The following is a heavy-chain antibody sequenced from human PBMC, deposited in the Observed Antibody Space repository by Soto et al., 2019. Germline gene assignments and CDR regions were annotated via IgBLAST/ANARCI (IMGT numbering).Heavy chain of an antibody. D-gene: IGHD5-18*01. Sequence: GVSLRLSCAASGFTFSSYAMSWVRQAPGKGLEWVSAISGSGGSTYYADSVKGRFTISRDNSKNTLYLQMNSLRAEDTAVYYCAKSSYGSDAFDIWGQGTMVTVSS. V-gene: IGHV3-23*01. CDR1: GFTFSSYA. CDR3: AKSSYGSDAFDI. J-gene: IGHJ3*02. CDR2: ISGSGGST.